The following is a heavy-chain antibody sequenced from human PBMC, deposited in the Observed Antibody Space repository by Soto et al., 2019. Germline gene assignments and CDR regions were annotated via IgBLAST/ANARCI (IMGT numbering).Heavy chain of an antibody. V-gene: IGHV3-23*01. CDR1: GFTFNNHA. J-gene: IGHJ5*02. Sequence: LSLSCAASGFTFNNHAMSWFRQAPGKGLEWVSTISGIDDTTYYADSVKGRFTISRDDSKNTMYLQMNSLKTEDTAVYYCTIPRGPVIRPWGQGTLVTVSS. CDR2: ISGIDDTT. D-gene: IGHD2-21*01. CDR3: TIPRGPVIRP.